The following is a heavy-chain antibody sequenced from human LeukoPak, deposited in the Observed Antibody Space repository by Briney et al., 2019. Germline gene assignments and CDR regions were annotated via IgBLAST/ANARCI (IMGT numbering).Heavy chain of an antibody. Sequence: GGSLRLSCATSGFTFSNYAMSWVRQAPGKGLEWVSTISNSGGSTYSADSMKGRFTISRDNSKNTLFLQMSGLGAEDTAVYYCAKQTDTTGSRGGAFDIWGQGTMVTVSS. CDR3: AKQTDTTGSRGGAFDI. J-gene: IGHJ3*02. V-gene: IGHV3-23*01. CDR1: GFTFSNYA. CDR2: ISNSGGST. D-gene: IGHD3-22*01.